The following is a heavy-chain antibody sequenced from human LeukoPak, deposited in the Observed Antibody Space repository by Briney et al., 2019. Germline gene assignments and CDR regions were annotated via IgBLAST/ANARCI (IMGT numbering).Heavy chain of an antibody. V-gene: IGHV3-23*01. CDR1: GFTFSSYA. CDR3: AKAGAVVVVAAKYFDY. D-gene: IGHD2-15*01. J-gene: IGHJ4*02. Sequence: GGSLRLSCAASGFTFSSYAMSWVRQAPGKGLEWVSAISGSGGSTYYADSVKGRFTISRDNSKNTLYLQMNSLRAEDTAAYYCAKAGAVVVVAAKYFDYWGQGTLVTVSS. CDR2: ISGSGGST.